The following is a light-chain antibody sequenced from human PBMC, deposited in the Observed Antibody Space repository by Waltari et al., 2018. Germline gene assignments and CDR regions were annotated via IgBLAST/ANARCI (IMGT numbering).Light chain of an antibody. CDR3: AAWDDSLNGPGYV. CDR2: RNN. V-gene: IGLV1-44*01. CDR1: SSNIGRTV. J-gene: IGLJ1*01. Sequence: QSVLTQPPSASGTPGQRVTISCSGSSSNIGRTVVNWYQQLPGTAPKLLMFRNNQRPSGVPDRFSGSKSGTSASLAISGLQSEDEADYYCAAWDDSLNGPGYVFGTGTKVSVL.